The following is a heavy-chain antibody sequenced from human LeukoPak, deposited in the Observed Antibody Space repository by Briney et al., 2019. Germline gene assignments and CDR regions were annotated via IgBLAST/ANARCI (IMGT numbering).Heavy chain of an antibody. V-gene: IGHV3-23*01. CDR2: ISGSTGRT. CDR1: GFTFSSYG. CDR3: APRVVGSAPFDY. J-gene: IGHJ4*02. Sequence: GGSLRLSCAASGFTFSSYGMSWVRQAPGKGLEWVSAISGSTGRTYYADSVKGRFTISRDNSKDTLYLQMNNLRAEDTAVYYCAPRVVGSAPFDYWGQGTLVTVSS. D-gene: IGHD2-15*01.